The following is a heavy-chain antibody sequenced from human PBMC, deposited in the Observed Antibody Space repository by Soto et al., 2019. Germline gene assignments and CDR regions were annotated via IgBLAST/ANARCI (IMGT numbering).Heavy chain of an antibody. J-gene: IGHJ6*02. CDR1: ALTLSTNY. CDR2: IFSGGST. D-gene: IGHD1-7*01. Sequence: GRSLSLSCATSALTLSTNYLSWVRPAPETGLEWVSVIFSGGSTYYADSVKGRFTISRDNSKNTLYLQMNSLRAEDTAVYYCARDNPDQTTQQYYYYGMDVWGQGTTVTVSS. CDR3: ARDNPDQTTQQYYYYGMDV. V-gene: IGHV3-53*01.